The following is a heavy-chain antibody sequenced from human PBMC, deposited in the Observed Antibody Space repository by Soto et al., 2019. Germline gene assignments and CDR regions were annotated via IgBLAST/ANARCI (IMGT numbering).Heavy chain of an antibody. CDR3: ARVDYGDYGWYFDL. CDR2: IYSGGST. D-gene: IGHD4-17*01. Sequence: GGSLRLSCAASGFTVSSNYMSWVRRAPGKGLEWVSVIYSGGSTSYADSVKGRFTISRDNSKNILYLQMNSLRAEDTAVYYCARVDYGDYGWYFDLWGRGTLVTVSS. CDR1: GFTVSSNY. V-gene: IGHV3-53*01. J-gene: IGHJ2*01.